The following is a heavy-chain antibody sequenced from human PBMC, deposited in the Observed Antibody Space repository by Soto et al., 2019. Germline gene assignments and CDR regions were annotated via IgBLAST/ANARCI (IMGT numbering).Heavy chain of an antibody. V-gene: IGHV4-59*11. CDR2: VYYTGSS. CDR3: AREESYRQEVRGRWCDS. D-gene: IGHD3-16*01. CDR1: DGSISSHY. Sequence: SETLSLTCSVSDGSISSHYWSWIRQPPGKGPEWIGYVYYTGSSSYNPSLKSRVTMSVDTSKNQFSLKLTSVTAADTAIYYCAREESYRQEVRGRWCDSWGQAKLLSV. J-gene: IGHJ5*01.